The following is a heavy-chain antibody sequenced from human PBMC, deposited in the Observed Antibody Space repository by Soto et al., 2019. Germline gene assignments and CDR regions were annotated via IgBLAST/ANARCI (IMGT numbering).Heavy chain of an antibody. CDR1: GGSISSGGYC. CDR2: ISNSGST. V-gene: IGHV4-31*03. J-gene: IGHJ4*02. CDR3: ARGVLL. Sequence: PSETLSLTCTFSGGSISSGGYCWSWIRQHPGKGLEWIGCISNSGSTYYNSSLKSRVTISVDTSENQFSLKLTSVTDADTAVYYCARGVLLWGQGTLVTVSS.